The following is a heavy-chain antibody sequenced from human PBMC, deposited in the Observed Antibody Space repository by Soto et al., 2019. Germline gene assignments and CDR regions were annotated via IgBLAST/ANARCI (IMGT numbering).Heavy chain of an antibody. J-gene: IGHJ4*02. CDR2: IYSSGST. V-gene: IGHV4-59*01. CDR1: GASINNYY. D-gene: IGHD5-18*01. Sequence: PSETLSLTCTISGASINNYYWSWIRQPPGKGLEWIGYIYSSGSTKYSPSLKSRLTISADTSKNQFSLKLSSVTAADTAVYYCARGRGLIQLWSYGFDYWGQGALVTVSS. CDR3: ARGRGLIQLWSYGFDY.